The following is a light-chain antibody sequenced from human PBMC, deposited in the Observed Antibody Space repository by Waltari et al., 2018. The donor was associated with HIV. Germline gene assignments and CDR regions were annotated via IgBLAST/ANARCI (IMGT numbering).Light chain of an antibody. CDR1: IGAGYD. CDR3: QSYDSSLSGPQVV. CDR2: VNS. J-gene: IGLJ2*01. V-gene: IGLV1-40*01. Sequence: IGAGYDVHWYQQLPGTAPKPLIYVNSNRPSGVPDRFSGSKSGTAASLAITGLQAEDEADYYCQSYDSSLSGPQVVFGGGTKLTVL.